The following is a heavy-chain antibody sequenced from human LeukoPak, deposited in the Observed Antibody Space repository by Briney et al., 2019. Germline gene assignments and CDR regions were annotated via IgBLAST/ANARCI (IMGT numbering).Heavy chain of an antibody. D-gene: IGHD5-18*01. CDR1: GFTFSSYA. Sequence: HPGGSLRLSCAASGFTFSSYAMHWVRQAPGKGLEWVAVISYDGSNKYYADSVKGRFTISRDNPKNTLYLQMNSLRAEDTAVYYCARVEYSYGHPYYFDYWGQGTLVTVSS. CDR3: ARVEYSYGHPYYFDY. V-gene: IGHV3-30-3*01. CDR2: ISYDGSNK. J-gene: IGHJ4*02.